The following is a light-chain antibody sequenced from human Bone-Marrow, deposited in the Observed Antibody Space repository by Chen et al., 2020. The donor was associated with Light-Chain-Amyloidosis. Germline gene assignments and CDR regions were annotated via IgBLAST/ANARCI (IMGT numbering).Light chain of an antibody. J-gene: IGKJ5*01. Sequence: DIVLMQSPDSVAVSLGERANINCKSSQSLLYTSNSKNYLAWYQQKPGHPPKLLTYGASTRDSGFPDRFTGSGSGTDFTLTINSLQAEDVAVYYCQQYYSPPITFGQGTRLEIQ. CDR1: QSLLYTSNSKNY. CDR3: QQYYSPPIT. CDR2: GAS. V-gene: IGKV4-1*01.